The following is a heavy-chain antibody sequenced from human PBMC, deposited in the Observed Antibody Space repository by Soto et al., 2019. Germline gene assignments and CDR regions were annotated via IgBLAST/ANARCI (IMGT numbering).Heavy chain of an antibody. Sequence: SVKVSCKASGFTFTSSAVQWVRQARGQRLEWIGWIVVGSGNTNYAQKFQERVTITRDMSTSTAYMELSSLRSEDTAVYYCAADLMRYSTSYNYNGMDVWGQWTTVTVSS. V-gene: IGHV1-58*01. CDR1: GFTFTSSA. J-gene: IGHJ6*02. CDR2: IVVGSGNT. D-gene: IGHD1-26*01. CDR3: AADLMRYSTSYNYNGMDV.